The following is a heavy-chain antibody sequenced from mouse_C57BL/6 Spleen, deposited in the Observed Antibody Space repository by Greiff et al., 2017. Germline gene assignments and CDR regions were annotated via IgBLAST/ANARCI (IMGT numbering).Heavy chain of an antibody. CDR2: IYPGSGST. V-gene: IGHV1-76*01. CDR3: ARDGSGGWFAY. J-gene: IGHJ3*01. CDR1: GYTFTDYS. Sequence: VQLMESGAELVRPGASVKLSCKASGYTFTDYSINWVKQRPGQGLEWIARIYPGSGSTYYNEKFKGKATLTAEKSSSTAYMQLSSLTSEDSAVYVGARDGSGGWFAYWGQGTLVTVSA. D-gene: IGHD1-1*01.